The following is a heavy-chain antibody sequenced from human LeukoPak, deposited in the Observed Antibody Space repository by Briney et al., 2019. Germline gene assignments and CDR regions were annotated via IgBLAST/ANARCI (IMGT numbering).Heavy chain of an antibody. CDR1: GYTFTGYY. J-gene: IGHJ6*03. D-gene: IGHD7-27*01. V-gene: IGHV1-2*02. CDR2: INPNSGGT. Sequence: ASVKVSCKASGYTFTGYYMHWLRQAPGQGLEWMGWINPNSGGTNYAQKFQGRVTMTRDTSISTAYMELSRLRSDDTAVYYCARGWGYYYYYMDVWGKGTTVTVSS. CDR3: ARGWGYYYYYMDV.